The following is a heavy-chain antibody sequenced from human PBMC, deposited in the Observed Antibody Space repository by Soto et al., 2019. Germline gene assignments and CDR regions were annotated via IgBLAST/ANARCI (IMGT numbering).Heavy chain of an antibody. CDR1: GFTFSNYA. CDR3: AKASGESYPGSRVFDS. CDR2: TTNTGGDK. V-gene: IGHV3-23*01. D-gene: IGHD3-10*01. J-gene: IGHJ4*02. Sequence: EVQLLVSGGGLVQPGGSVRLSCAVSGFTFSNYAMNWVRQTPGGGLEWVSTTTNTGGDKIYADSVKGRFTISRDNSKNTLFLQMNNLRVEDTAIYYCAKASGESYPGSRVFDSWGQGTRVTVSS.